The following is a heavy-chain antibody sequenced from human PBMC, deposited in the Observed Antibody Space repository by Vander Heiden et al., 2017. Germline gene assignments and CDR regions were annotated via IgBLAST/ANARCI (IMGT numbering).Heavy chain of an antibody. Sequence: EVQLVESGRGLVKPGGSLSLSCAASGFTFSSYSRNWVRQAPGKGLEWVAYIRSSSSYIYYADSVKGRFTISRDNAKNSLYLQMNSLRAEDTAVYYCARAADYGDYETYFDYWGQGTLVTVSS. CDR1: GFTFSSYS. CDR2: IRSSSSYI. V-gene: IGHV3-21*01. J-gene: IGHJ4*02. CDR3: ARAADYGDYETYFDY. D-gene: IGHD4-17*01.